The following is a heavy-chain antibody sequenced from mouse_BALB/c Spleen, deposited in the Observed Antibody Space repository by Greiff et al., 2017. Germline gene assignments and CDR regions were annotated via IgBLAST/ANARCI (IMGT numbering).Heavy chain of an antibody. J-gene: IGHJ4*01. CDR1: GYSITSDYA. D-gene: IGHD1-1*01. CDR3: ARISYVAMDY. Sequence: VQLKQSGPGLVKPSQSLSLTCTVTGYSITSDYAWNWIRQFPGNKLEWMGYISYSGSTSYNPSLKSRISITRDTSKNQFFLQLNSVTTEDTATYYCARISYVAMDYWGQGTSVTVSS. CDR2: ISYSGST. V-gene: IGHV3-2*02.